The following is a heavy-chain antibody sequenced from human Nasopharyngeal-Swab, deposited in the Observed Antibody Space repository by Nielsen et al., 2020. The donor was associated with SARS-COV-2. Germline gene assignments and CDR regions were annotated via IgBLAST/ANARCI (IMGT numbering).Heavy chain of an antibody. CDR2: ISWDGGST. J-gene: IGHJ6*02. CDR1: GFTFDDYT. D-gene: IGHD2-15*01. Sequence: GGSLRLSCAASGFTFDDYTMHWGRQAPGKGLEWVSRISWDGGSTKNADSVKGRLTISRDNSKHSLYLQMNSLRAEDTAVYYCARESYCSGGSCRDYYYYGMDVWGQGTTVTVSS. CDR3: ARESYCSGGSCRDYYYYGMDV. V-gene: IGHV3-43*01.